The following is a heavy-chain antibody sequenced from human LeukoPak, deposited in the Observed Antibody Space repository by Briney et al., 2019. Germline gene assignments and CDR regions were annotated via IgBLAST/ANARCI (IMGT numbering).Heavy chain of an antibody. Sequence: GGSLRLSCEASGFIFSNFAMSWVRQAPGKGLEWVSSVSSSGYSTHYTDSVKGRVTISRDNSKNTLYLQMNSLRAEDTAVYYCAREDAFDIWGQGTMVTVSS. CDR3: AREDAFDI. J-gene: IGHJ3*02. CDR1: GFIFSNFA. CDR2: VSSSGYST. V-gene: IGHV3-23*01.